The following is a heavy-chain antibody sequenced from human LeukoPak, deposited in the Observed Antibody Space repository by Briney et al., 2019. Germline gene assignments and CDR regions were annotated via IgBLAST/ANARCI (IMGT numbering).Heavy chain of an antibody. V-gene: IGHV4-39*01. J-gene: IGHJ5*02. Sequence: PSETLSLTCTVFGDSVSSSNYYWAWFRQPPGKGLDWIGSLYYDGRTYYSPSLESRVTVSVDTSKNQFALKLTSVTAADTAVYSLARRKGRWDFNGSDPGGPETLVT. CDR1: GDSVSSSNYY. D-gene: IGHD1-26*01. CDR2: LYYDGRT. CDR3: ARRKGRWDFNGSDP.